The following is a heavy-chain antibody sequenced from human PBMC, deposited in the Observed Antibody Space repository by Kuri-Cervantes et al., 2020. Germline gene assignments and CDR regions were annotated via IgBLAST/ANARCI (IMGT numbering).Heavy chain of an antibody. CDR2: IYTSGST. CDR3: ARGLGSSGWSLTRLPDNWFDP. J-gene: IGHJ5*02. Sequence: SETLSLTCTVSGGSISSYYWSRIRQPAGKGLEWIGRIYTSGSTNYNPSLKSRVTMSVDTSKNQFSLKLSSVTAADTAVYYCARGLGSSGWSLTRLPDNWFDPWGRGTLVT. V-gene: IGHV4-4*07. D-gene: IGHD6-19*01. CDR1: GGSISSYY.